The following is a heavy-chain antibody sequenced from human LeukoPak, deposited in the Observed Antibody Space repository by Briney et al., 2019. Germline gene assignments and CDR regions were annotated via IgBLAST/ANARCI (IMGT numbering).Heavy chain of an antibody. V-gene: IGHV3-23*01. Sequence: SGGSLRLSCAASGFTFSSYAMSWVRQAPGKGLEWVSAISGSGGSTYYADSVKGRFTFSRDNSKNTLYLQMNSLRAEDTAVYYCAKNHYDILTGHDYWGQGTLVTVSS. J-gene: IGHJ4*02. CDR2: ISGSGGST. CDR1: GFTFSSYA. D-gene: IGHD3-9*01. CDR3: AKNHYDILTGHDY.